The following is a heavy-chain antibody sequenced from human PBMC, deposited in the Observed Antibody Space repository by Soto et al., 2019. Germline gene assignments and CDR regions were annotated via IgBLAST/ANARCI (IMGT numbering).Heavy chain of an antibody. J-gene: IGHJ2*01. CDR1: GFTFSSYG. Sequence: VQLVESGGGVVQPGRSLRLSCAASGFTFSSYGMHWVRQAPGKGLEWVAVISYDGSNKYYADSVKGRFTISRDNSKNTLYLQMNSLRAEDTAVYYCAKDSGKYCSGGSCYGFDLWGRGTLVTVSS. CDR3: AKDSGKYCSGGSCYGFDL. D-gene: IGHD2-15*01. V-gene: IGHV3-30*18. CDR2: ISYDGSNK.